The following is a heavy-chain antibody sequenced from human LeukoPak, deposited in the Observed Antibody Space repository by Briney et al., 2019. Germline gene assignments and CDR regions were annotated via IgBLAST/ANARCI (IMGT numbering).Heavy chain of an antibody. CDR3: ASEHEYGDYIN. Sequence: PSETLSLTCAVSGVSITSGHSWSWVRQSPGKGPEWIGEIYHTGNTKYNPSLKRQITILVDKSKNQFSLELTPVTAADTAVYYCASEHEYGDYINWGQGTLVTVSS. D-gene: IGHD4-17*01. CDR1: GVSITSGHS. CDR2: IYHTGNT. J-gene: IGHJ4*02. V-gene: IGHV4-4*02.